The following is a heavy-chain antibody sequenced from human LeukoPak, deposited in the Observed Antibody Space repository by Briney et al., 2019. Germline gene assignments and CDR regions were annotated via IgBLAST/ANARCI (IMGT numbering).Heavy chain of an antibody. CDR1: GFTFSTYG. CDR3: AKDKDPWKSTAISDFDY. J-gene: IGHJ4*02. CDR2: IRYDGSNK. Sequence: GGSLRLSCAASGFTFSTYGMHWVRRAPGKGLEWVAFIRYDGSNKYYADSVKGRFTISRDNSKNTLYLQMNSLRGEDTAVYFCAKDKDPWKSTAISDFDYWGQGTLVTASS. V-gene: IGHV3-30*02. D-gene: IGHD1-1*01.